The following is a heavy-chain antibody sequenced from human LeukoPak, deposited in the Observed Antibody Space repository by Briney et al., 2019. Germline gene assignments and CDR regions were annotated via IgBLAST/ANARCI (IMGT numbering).Heavy chain of an antibody. Sequence: GGSLRLSCAASGFTFSSYSMNWVRQAPGKGLEWVSYISSSSSTIYYADSVKGRFTISRDNAKNSLYLQMNSLRAEDTAVYYCASDGPPVYYDSSGYPSYFDYWGQGTLVTVSS. V-gene: IGHV3-48*01. CDR2: ISSSSSTI. J-gene: IGHJ4*02. CDR3: ASDGPPVYYDSSGYPSYFDY. CDR1: GFTFSSYS. D-gene: IGHD3-22*01.